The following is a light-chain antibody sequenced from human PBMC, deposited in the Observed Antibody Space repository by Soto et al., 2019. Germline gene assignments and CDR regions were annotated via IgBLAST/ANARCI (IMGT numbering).Light chain of an antibody. CDR2: DAS. Sequence: DIQMTQSPSTLSGSVGDRVTITCRASESIRTWLAWYQHKPGKAPKFLIYDASTLQSGVPSRFSGSGSGTEFTLTISSLQPDDFATYYCQQYNSYWTFGQGTKVDIK. J-gene: IGKJ1*01. CDR3: QQYNSYWT. V-gene: IGKV1-5*01. CDR1: ESIRTW.